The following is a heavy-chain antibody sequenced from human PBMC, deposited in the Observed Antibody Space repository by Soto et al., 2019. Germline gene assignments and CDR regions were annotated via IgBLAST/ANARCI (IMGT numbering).Heavy chain of an antibody. CDR1: GGTFSSYP. CDR3: ARGHYGSGSYSIDY. D-gene: IGHD3-10*01. V-gene: IGHV1-69*01. Sequence: QVQLVQSGAEVQKPGSSVKVSCKASGGTFSSYPISWVRQAPGQGLEWMGGIIPIFGTANYAQKFQGRVTITADESTSTAYMELSCLRSEDTAVYYCARGHYGSGSYSIDYWGQGTLVTVSS. CDR2: IIPIFGTA. J-gene: IGHJ4*02.